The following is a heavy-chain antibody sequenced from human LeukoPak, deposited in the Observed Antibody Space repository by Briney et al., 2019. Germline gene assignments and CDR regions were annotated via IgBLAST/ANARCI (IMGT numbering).Heavy chain of an antibody. CDR2: IYYSGST. CDR3: ALATRYDILTGYSFFDY. V-gene: IGHV4-39*01. CDR1: GGSFSSYY. Sequence: SETLSLTCAVYGGSFSSYYWGWIRQPPGKGLEWIGSIYYSGSTYYNPSLKSRVTISVDTSKNQFSLKLSSVTAADTAVYYCALATRYDILTGYSFFDYWGQGTLVTVSS. D-gene: IGHD3-9*01. J-gene: IGHJ4*02.